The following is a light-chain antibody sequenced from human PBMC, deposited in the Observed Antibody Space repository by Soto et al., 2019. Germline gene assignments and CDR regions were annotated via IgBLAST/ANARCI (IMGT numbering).Light chain of an antibody. J-gene: IGKJ4*01. CDR2: TAS. CDR1: QSISSW. Sequence: DIQMTQSPSTLSASVGDRVTITCRASQSISSWLAWYQQRPGKAPNLLIHTASTLKSGVPSRFIGSGSGTEFTLTISSLQPDDFAAYFCQHYDFNSVLTFGGVTKVEI. V-gene: IGKV1-5*03. CDR3: QHYDFNSVLT.